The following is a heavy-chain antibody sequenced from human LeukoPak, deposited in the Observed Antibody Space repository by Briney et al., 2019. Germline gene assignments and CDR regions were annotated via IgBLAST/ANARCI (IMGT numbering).Heavy chain of an antibody. Sequence: GGSLRLSCAASGFTFSNYAMSWVRQAPGKGLEWGSTISGGGITTYYADSGKGRFTISRDNSKNTMFLKINSLRGIDTAVYYCPRQSYASGWNPFDYWGQGILVTVSS. CDR1: GFTFSNYA. V-gene: IGHV3-23*01. J-gene: IGHJ4*02. D-gene: IGHD6-25*01. CDR2: ISGGGITT. CDR3: PRQSYASGWNPFDY.